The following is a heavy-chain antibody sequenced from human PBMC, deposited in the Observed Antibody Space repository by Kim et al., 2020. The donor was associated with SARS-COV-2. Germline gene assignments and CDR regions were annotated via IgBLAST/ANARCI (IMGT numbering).Heavy chain of an antibody. V-gene: IGHV4-34*01. CDR2: INHSGST. CDR1: GGSFSGYY. D-gene: IGHD3-3*01. CDR3: ARGVDYDFWSGFYYYYGMDV. J-gene: IGHJ6*02. Sequence: SETLSLTCAVYGGSFSGYYWSWIRQPPGKGLEWIGEINHSGSTNYNPSLKSRVTISVDTSKNQFSLKLSSVTAADTAVYYCARGVDYDFWSGFYYYYGMDVWGQGTTVTVSS.